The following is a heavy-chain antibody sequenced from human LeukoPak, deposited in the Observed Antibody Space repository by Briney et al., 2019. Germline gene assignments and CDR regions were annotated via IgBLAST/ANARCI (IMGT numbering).Heavy chain of an antibody. CDR1: GLTFSSYG. Sequence: HPGGTLRLSCAASGLTFSSYGMSWVRQAPGKGLDWVSAISGSGGKTYYADSVKGRFTISRDNSKNTLYLQMNSLRAEDTAVYYCAKDQVGAILWFDNWGQGTLVTVPS. CDR3: AKDQVGAILWFDN. CDR2: ISGSGGKT. V-gene: IGHV3-23*01. J-gene: IGHJ4*02. D-gene: IGHD1-26*01.